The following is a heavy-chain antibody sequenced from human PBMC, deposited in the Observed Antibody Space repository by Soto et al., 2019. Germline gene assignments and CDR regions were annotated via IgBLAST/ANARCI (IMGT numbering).Heavy chain of an antibody. D-gene: IGHD4-17*01. V-gene: IGHV1-69*13. CDR1: GGTFSSYA. Sequence: ASVKVSCKASGGTFSSYAISWVRQAPGQGLEWMGGIIPIFGTANYAQKFQGRVTITADESTSTAYMELSSLRSEDTAVYYCARDDYGGNSVGNAFDIWGQGTMVT. CDR2: IIPIFGTA. CDR3: ARDDYGGNSVGNAFDI. J-gene: IGHJ3*02.